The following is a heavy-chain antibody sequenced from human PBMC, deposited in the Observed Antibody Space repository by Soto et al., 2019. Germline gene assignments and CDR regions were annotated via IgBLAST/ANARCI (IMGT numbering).Heavy chain of an antibody. D-gene: IGHD4-17*01. CDR2: IIPIFGTA. CDR3: ARVDEVGYGDHTQYYGMDV. Sequence: QVQLVQSGAEVKKPGSSVKVSCKASGGTFSSYAISWVRQAPGQGLEWMGGIIPIFGTANYAQKFQGRVTITADESTSTAYMELSSLGSEDTAVYYCARVDEVGYGDHTQYYGMDVWGQGTTVTVSS. J-gene: IGHJ6*02. CDR1: GGTFSSYA. V-gene: IGHV1-69*12.